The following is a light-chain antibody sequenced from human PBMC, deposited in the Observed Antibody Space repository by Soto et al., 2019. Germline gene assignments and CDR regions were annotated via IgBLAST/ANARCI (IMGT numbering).Light chain of an antibody. V-gene: IGKV3-15*01. Sequence: EIVMTQSPATLSVSPGERDTLFCRASLSVSSNLAWYQQKPGQAPRLLIYGASTRATGIPARFSGSGSGTEFTLTISSLQSEDFAVYHCQQYDNWASFGQGTKVDIK. CDR1: LSVSSN. CDR3: QQYDNWAS. CDR2: GAS. J-gene: IGKJ1*01.